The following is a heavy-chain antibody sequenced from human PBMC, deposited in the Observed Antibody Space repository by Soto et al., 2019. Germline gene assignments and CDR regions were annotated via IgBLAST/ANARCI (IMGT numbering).Heavy chain of an antibody. CDR1: GGSFSGYY. CDR3: ARQMRGCTNGVCEKYGMDV. D-gene: IGHD2-8*01. Sequence: PSETLSLTCAVYGGSFSGYYWSWIRQPPGKGLEWIGEINHSGSTNYNPSLKSRVTISVDTSKNQFSLKLSSVTAADTAVYYCARQMRGCTNGVCEKYGMDVWGQGTTVTVSS. V-gene: IGHV4-34*01. CDR2: INHSGST. J-gene: IGHJ6*02.